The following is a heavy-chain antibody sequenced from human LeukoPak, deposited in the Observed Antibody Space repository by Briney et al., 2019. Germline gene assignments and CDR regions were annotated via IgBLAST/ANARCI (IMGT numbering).Heavy chain of an antibody. J-gene: IGHJ5*02. V-gene: IGHV3-30-3*01. CDR1: GFTFSSYA. Sequence: PGGSLRLSCAASGFTFSSYAMHWVRQAPGKGLEWVAVISYDGSNKYYADSVKGRFTISRDNSKNTLYLQMNSLRAEDTAVYYCARKITVAVGWFDPWGQGTLVTVSS. CDR2: ISYDGSNK. CDR3: ARKITVAVGWFDP. D-gene: IGHD2-15*01.